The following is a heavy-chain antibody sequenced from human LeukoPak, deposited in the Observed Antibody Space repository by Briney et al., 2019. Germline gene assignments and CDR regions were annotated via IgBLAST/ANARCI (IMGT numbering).Heavy chain of an antibody. CDR3: ARGADFWSGSPYFGF. D-gene: IGHD3-3*01. V-gene: IGHV5-51*01. CDR1: GYSFNSYY. J-gene: IGHJ4*02. Sequence: GESLKIACKASGYSFNSYYITWVRQMPGKGLEWMGMIYPGDPETRYSPSFQCHATISFDRSITTAYLQFSSLKASDTAMYYCARGADFWSGSPYFGFRGQVTLVTVSS. CDR2: IYPGDPET.